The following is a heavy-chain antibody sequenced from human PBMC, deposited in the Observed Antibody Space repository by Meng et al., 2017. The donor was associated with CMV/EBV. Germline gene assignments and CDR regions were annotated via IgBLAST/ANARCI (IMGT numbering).Heavy chain of an antibody. V-gene: IGHV4-4*07. CDR1: GGSISSYY. CDR3: ARGPEVDYGDYVGLDY. Sequence: VQLQESVPGLVKPSETRSLPCTVSGGSISSYYWSWIRQPAGKGLEWIGRSYTSGSTNYNPSLKSRVTMSVDTSKTQFSLKLSSVTAADTAVYYCARGPEVDYGDYVGLDYWGQGTLVTVSS. CDR2: SYTSGST. J-gene: IGHJ4*02. D-gene: IGHD4-17*01.